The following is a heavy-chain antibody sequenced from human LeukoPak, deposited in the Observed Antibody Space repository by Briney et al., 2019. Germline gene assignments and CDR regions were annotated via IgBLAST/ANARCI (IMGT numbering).Heavy chain of an antibody. CDR2: ISAYNGNT. D-gene: IGHD5-12*01. J-gene: IGHJ3*02. CDR3: ARVKYRGDGYNSAFDI. Sequence: ASVKVSCKASGYTFTSYGISWVRQAPGQGLEWMGWISAYNGNTNYAQKLQGRVTMTTDTSTSTAYMELRSLRSDDTAVYYCARVKYRGDGYNSAFDIWGQGTMVTVSS. CDR1: GYTFTSYG. V-gene: IGHV1-18*01.